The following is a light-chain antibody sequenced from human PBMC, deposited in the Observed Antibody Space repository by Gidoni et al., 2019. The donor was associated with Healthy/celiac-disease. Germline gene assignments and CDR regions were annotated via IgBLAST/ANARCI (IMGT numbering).Light chain of an antibody. J-gene: IGKJ2*01. CDR1: QSVSSN. Sequence: EIVMTQSPATLSVSPGERATLSCRASQSVSSNVAWYQQKPGQAPRPLIYGASTRATGIPARFSGSGSGTEFTLTISSLQSEDVAVYYCQQYNNWPPYTFGQGTKLEIK. V-gene: IGKV3-15*01. CDR3: QQYNNWPPYT. CDR2: GAS.